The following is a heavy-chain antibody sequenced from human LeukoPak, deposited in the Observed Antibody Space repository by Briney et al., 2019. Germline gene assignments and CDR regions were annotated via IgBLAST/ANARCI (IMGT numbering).Heavy chain of an antibody. J-gene: IGHJ4*02. D-gene: IGHD3-10*01. CDR1: GYTFASFA. Sequence: GGSLRLSCAASGYTFASFAMSWVRQAPGKGLEWVSVIYSGGSTYYADSVKGRFTISRDNSKNTLYLQMNSLRAEDTAVYFCATGERMVRGDGVDYWGQGTLVTVSS. CDR2: IYSGGST. CDR3: ATGERMVRGDGVDY. V-gene: IGHV3-66*01.